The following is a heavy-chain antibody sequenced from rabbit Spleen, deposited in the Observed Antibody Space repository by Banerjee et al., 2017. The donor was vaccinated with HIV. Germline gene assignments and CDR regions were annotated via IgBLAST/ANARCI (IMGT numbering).Heavy chain of an antibody. CDR3: ARDTGSSFSSYGMDL. CDR2: IYAGSSGQT. Sequence: QEQLEESGGGLVKPEGSLTLTCTASGFSFSTYYDMCWVRQAPGKGLEWIACIYAGSSGQTTYATWAKGRFTISKTSSTTVTLQMTSLTVADTATYFCARDTGSSFSSYGMDLWGQGTLVTVS. CDR1: GFSFSTYYD. D-gene: IGHD8-1*01. J-gene: IGHJ6*01. V-gene: IGHV1S45*01.